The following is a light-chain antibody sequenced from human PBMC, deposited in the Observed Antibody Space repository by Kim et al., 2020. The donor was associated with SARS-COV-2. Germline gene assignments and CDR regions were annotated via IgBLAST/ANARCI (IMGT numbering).Light chain of an antibody. Sequence: QSALTQPASVSGSPGQSITISCTGTSSDVGGYDYVSWYQQHPVKAPKLIIYDVTHRPSGVSHRFSGSKSGNTASLTISGLQAEDEADYYCSSYTPSSTWGFGGGTQLTVL. V-gene: IGLV2-14*03. CDR1: SSDVGGYDY. CDR2: DVT. CDR3: SSYTPSSTWG. J-gene: IGLJ3*02.